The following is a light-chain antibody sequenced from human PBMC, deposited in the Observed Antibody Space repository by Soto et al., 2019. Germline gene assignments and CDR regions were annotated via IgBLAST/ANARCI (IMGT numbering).Light chain of an antibody. CDR2: DIS. CDR3: QQYNNWLRT. CDR1: QTVSRN. J-gene: IGKJ1*01. Sequence: TLFPANPPVAPGARATLSCTASQTVSRNLAWYQQRPGQAPRLLIYDISNRATGVPARFSGSASGTECTLTLSSLQSEDFGVYYSQQYNNWLRTFGQGTKVDIK. V-gene: IGKV3-15*01.